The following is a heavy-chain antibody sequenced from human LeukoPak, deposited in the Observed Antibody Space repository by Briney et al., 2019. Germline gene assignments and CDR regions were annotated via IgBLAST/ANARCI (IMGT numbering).Heavy chain of an antibody. CDR2: INPSGGSA. Sequence: ASVKVSCKASGYTFTSYYMHWVRQAPGEGLEWMGIINPSGGSATYAQKFQGRVTMTRDTSTSTVYMELSSLRSEDTAVYYCARGRGLLTGYYSPFDYWGQGILITVSS. J-gene: IGHJ4*02. V-gene: IGHV1-46*01. CDR3: ARGRGLLTGYYSPFDY. D-gene: IGHD3-9*01. CDR1: GYTFTSYY.